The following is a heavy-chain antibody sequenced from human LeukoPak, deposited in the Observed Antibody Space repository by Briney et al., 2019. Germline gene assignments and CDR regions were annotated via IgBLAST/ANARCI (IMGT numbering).Heavy chain of an antibody. V-gene: IGHV4-30-2*01. J-gene: IGHJ4*02. CDR2: IYHSGST. D-gene: IGHD3-10*01. CDR3: ARTRGPYYFDY. Sequence: PSETLSLTCAVSGGSISRGGYSWSWIRQPPGKGLEWIGYIYHSGSTYYNPSLKSRVTISVDRSKNQFSLKLSSVTAADTAVYYCARTRGPYYFDYWGQGTLVTVSS. CDR1: GGSISRGGYS.